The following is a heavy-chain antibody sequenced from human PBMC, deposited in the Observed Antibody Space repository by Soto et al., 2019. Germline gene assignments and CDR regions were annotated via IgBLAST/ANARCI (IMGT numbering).Heavy chain of an antibody. D-gene: IGHD3-9*01. CDR2: IIPIFGTA. Sequence: GASVKVSCKASGGTFSSYAISWVRQAPGQGLEWMGGIIPIFGTANYAQKFQGRVTITADESTSTAYMELSSLRSEDTAVYYCARGPTYDILTGYSPYYFDYWGQGTLVTVSS. V-gene: IGHV1-69*13. J-gene: IGHJ4*02. CDR3: ARGPTYDILTGYSPYYFDY. CDR1: GGTFSSYA.